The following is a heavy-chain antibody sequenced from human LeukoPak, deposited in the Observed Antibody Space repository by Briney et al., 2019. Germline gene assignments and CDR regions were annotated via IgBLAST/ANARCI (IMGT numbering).Heavy chain of an antibody. CDR3: ARVRYSSGWYVDYYYYMDV. D-gene: IGHD6-19*01. CDR1: GGSISSYY. J-gene: IGHJ6*03. V-gene: IGHV4-4*07. Sequence: SETLSLTCTVSGGSISSYYWSWIRQPAGKGLEWIGSIYYSGSTYYNPSLKSRVTISVDTSKNQFSLKLSSVTAADTAVYYCARVRYSSGWYVDYYYYMDVWGKGTTVTVSS. CDR2: IYYSGST.